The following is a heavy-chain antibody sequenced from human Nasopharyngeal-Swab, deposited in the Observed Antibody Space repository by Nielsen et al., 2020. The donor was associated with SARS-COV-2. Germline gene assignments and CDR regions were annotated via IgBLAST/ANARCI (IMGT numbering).Heavy chain of an antibody. J-gene: IGHJ5*02. CDR3: AHSADYDILTGP. Sequence: WICQPPGKALEWLALIYWDDDRRYSPSLKSRLTIIKDTSKNRVVLTMTNMDPVDTATYYCAHSADYDILTGPWGQGTLVTVSS. V-gene: IGHV2-5*02. D-gene: IGHD3-9*01. CDR2: IYWDDDR.